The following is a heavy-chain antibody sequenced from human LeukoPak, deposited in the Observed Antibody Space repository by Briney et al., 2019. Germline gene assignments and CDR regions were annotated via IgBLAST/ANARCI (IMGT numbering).Heavy chain of an antibody. D-gene: IGHD1-26*01. CDR3: ARDHRSGSYFFDY. V-gene: IGHV3-30*01. CDR2: ISYDGSNK. Sequence: GRSLRLSCAASGFTFSSYAMHWVRQAPGKGLEWVAVISYDGSNKYYADSVKGRFTISRDNSENTLYLQMNSLRAEDTAVYYCARDHRSGSYFFDYWGQGTLVTVSS. J-gene: IGHJ4*02. CDR1: GFTFSSYA.